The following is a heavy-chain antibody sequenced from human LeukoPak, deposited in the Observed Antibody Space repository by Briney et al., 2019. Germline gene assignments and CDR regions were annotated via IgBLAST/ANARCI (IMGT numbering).Heavy chain of an antibody. CDR3: ARDMLLLPSFDY. CDR1: GFTFSSYA. D-gene: IGHD3-22*01. CDR2: ISSSSSYI. Sequence: GGSLRLSCAASGFTFSSYAMSWVRQAPGKGLEWVSSISSSSSYIYYADSVKGRFTISRDNAKNSLYLQMNSLRAEDTAVYYCARDMLLLPSFDYWGQGTLVTVSS. V-gene: IGHV3-21*01. J-gene: IGHJ4*02.